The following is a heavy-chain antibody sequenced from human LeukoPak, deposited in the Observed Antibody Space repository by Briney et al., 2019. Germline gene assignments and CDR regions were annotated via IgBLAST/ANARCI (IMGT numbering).Heavy chain of an antibody. Sequence: PSETLSLTCTVSGGSISSSSYYWSWIRQPPGKGLEWIGEINHSGSTNYNPSLKSRVTISVDTSKNQFSLKLSSVTAADTAVYYCARRRQNYYGMDVWGQGTTVTVSS. CDR3: ARRRQNYYGMDV. V-gene: IGHV4-39*07. D-gene: IGHD5-24*01. CDR2: INHSGST. CDR1: GGSISSSSYY. J-gene: IGHJ6*02.